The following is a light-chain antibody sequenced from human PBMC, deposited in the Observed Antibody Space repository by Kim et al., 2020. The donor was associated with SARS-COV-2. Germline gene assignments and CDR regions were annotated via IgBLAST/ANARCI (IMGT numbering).Light chain of an antibody. CDR3: NSRDSSGNHWV. J-gene: IGLJ3*02. Sequence: ALGPTVRITCHGDSLRSYCASWYQQKPGQAPVLVIYGKNNRPSGIPDRFSGSSSGNTASLTITGAQAEDEADYYCNSRDSSGNHWVFGGGTQLTVL. CDR1: SLRSYC. V-gene: IGLV3-19*01. CDR2: GKN.